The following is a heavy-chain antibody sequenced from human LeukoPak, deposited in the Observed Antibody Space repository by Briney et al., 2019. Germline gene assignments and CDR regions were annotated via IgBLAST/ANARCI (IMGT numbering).Heavy chain of an antibody. J-gene: IGHJ4*02. V-gene: IGHV3-23*01. D-gene: IGHD3-9*01. CDR1: GFTFSSYA. CDR3: ARDYPGDWLPWEDYFDT. Sequence: PGGSLRLSCGASGFTFSSYAMSWVRQAPGKGLEWVSSISGSGDNTDYADSVKGRCTISRDTSKNTVYLQIKSLRAEDTAIYYCARDYPGDWLPWEDYFDTSGPGKLVTASS. CDR2: ISGSGDNT.